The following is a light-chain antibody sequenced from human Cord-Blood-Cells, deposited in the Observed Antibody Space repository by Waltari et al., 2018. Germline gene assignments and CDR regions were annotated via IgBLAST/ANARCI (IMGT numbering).Light chain of an antibody. CDR1: SRDVGCSTY. CDR2: HVT. CDR3: SSYTSSSTSYV. Sequence: HSALTHPAPVSGPPGQSITIPRTGTSRDVGCSTYSPCYQQHPGKAPKLKIYHVTNRPSGVSNRFSGSKSGNTASLTISGLQAEDEADYYCSSYTSSSTSYVFGTGTKVTVL. J-gene: IGLJ1*01. V-gene: IGLV2-14*03.